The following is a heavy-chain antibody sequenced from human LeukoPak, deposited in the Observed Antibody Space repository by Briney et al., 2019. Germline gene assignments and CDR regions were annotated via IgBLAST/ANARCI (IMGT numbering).Heavy chain of an antibody. J-gene: IGHJ4*02. Sequence: GGSLRLSCAASGXTFDDYGMSWVRQAPGKGLEWVSGINWNGGSTGYADSVKGRFTISRDDAKNTLYLQMNSLRGEDTAVYYCARLGAGSTLDYWGQGTLVTVSS. CDR3: ARLGAGSTLDY. CDR2: INWNGGST. CDR1: GXTFDDYG. D-gene: IGHD2-2*01. V-gene: IGHV3-20*04.